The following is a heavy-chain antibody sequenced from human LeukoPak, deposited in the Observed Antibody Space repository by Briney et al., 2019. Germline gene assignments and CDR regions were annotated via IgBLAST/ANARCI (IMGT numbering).Heavy chain of an antibody. CDR1: GASIGRTSYY. CDR3: ATHRRTGSGGYENAFEI. J-gene: IGHJ3*02. D-gene: IGHD5-12*01. CDR2: IYDGGST. Sequence: SETQSLTCTVSGASIGRTSYYWAWFRQPPGKGLAWIGNIYDGGSTHNNPSLKSRLPMSVDTSKNLFTLRLNSVTAADTAIYYCATHRRTGSGGYENAFEIWGQGTMVTVSS. V-gene: IGHV4-39*01.